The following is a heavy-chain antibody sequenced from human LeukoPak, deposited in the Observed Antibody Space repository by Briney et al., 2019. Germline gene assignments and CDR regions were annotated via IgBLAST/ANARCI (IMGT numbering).Heavy chain of an antibody. J-gene: IGHJ4*02. Sequence: PGGSLRLSCAASGFTFSSYAMHWVRQAPGKGLEYVSAISSNGGSTYYANSAKGRFTISRDNSKNTLYLQMGSLRAEDMAVYYCAREEIDAPYDYWGQGTLVTVSS. CDR3: AREEIDAPYDY. V-gene: IGHV3-64*01. CDR1: GFTFSSYA. CDR2: ISSNGGST.